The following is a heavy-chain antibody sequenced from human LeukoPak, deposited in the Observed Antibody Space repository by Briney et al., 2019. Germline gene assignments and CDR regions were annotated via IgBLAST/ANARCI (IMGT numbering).Heavy chain of an antibody. Sequence: SETLSLTCAVSGGSISSGGYSWSWIRQPPGKGLEWIGYIYHSGSTYYNPSLKSRVTISVDRSKNQFSLKLSSVNAADTGVYYCARDQGYCSGGSCGFDPWGQGTLVTVSS. CDR2: IYHSGST. D-gene: IGHD2-15*01. J-gene: IGHJ5*02. CDR3: ARDQGYCSGGSCGFDP. CDR1: GGSISSGGYS. V-gene: IGHV4-30-2*01.